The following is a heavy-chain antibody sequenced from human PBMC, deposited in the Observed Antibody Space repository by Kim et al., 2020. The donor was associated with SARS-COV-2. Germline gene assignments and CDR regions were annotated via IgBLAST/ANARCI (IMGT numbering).Heavy chain of an antibody. D-gene: IGHD6-13*01. J-gene: IGHJ4*02. Sequence: SETLSRTCTVSGDSISSGGYYWNWIRQHPGKGLEWIGYIYYSGSTYYNPSLKSRVTISLDTSKNQFSLKLSSVTAADTAVYYCARGVAAAFDYWGQGTLV. CDR3: ARGVAAAFDY. CDR2: IYYSGST. V-gene: IGHV4-31*03. CDR1: GDSISSGGYY.